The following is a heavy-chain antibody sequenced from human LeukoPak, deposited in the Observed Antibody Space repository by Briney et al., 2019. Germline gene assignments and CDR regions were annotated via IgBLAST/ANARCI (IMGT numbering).Heavy chain of an antibody. CDR1: GRSIRDYY. CDR2: IYSSGCH. Sequence: PSDTLSLPCTVSGRSIRDYYWIWLRQPPGKALEWIAYIYSSGCHNYNPSLKSRVTISVDTCKNQFSLKLSSVTAGDTAVYYCARHTKRYRDGHNYEFDPWGQGTLVTVSS. CDR3: ARHTKRYRDGHNYEFDP. D-gene: IGHD5-24*01. J-gene: IGHJ5*02. V-gene: IGHV4-59*08.